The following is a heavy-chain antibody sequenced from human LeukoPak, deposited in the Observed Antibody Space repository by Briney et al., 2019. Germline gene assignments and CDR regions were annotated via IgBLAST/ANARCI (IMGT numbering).Heavy chain of an antibody. CDR1: GFTFSSYG. CDR3: ARVKRYCSGCSCYSGRFDP. V-gene: IGHV3-30*02. J-gene: IGHJ5*02. Sequence: GGSLRLSCGVSGFTFSSYGMHWVRQAPGKGLEWVAYIRYDGSNRHYADSVKGRFTISRDNAKNSLYLQMNSLRAEDTAVYYCARVKRYCSGCSCYSGRFDPWGQGTLVTVSS. CDR2: IRYDGSNR. D-gene: IGHD2-15*01.